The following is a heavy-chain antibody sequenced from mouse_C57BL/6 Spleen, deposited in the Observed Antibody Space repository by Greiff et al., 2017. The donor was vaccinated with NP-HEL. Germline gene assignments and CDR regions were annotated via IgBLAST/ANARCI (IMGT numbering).Heavy chain of an antibody. Sequence: VQLQQPGAELVKPGASVKLSCKASGYTFTSYWMQWVKQRPGQGLEWIGEIDPSDSYTNYNQKFKGKATLTVDTSSSTAYMQHSSLTSEDSAVYYCSRGDYDEAWFADRGKGTLVTAAA. V-gene: IGHV1-50*01. CDR1: GYTFTSYW. CDR2: IDPSDSYT. J-gene: IGHJ3*01. D-gene: IGHD2-4*01. CDR3: SRGDYDEAWFAD.